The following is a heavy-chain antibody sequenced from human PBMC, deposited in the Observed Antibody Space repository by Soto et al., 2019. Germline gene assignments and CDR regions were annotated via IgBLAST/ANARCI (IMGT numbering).Heavy chain of an antibody. CDR1: GGSFSGYY. D-gene: IGHD3-22*01. CDR3: ARDIYDSSGYYPQPIGY. CDR2: INHSGST. Sequence: SETLSLTCAVYGGSFSGYYWSWIRQPPGKGLEWIGEINHSGSTNYNPSLKSRVTISVDTSKNQLSLKLSSVTAADTADCARDIYDSSGYYPQPIGYWGQGTLVTVSS. J-gene: IGHJ4*02. V-gene: IGHV4-34*01.